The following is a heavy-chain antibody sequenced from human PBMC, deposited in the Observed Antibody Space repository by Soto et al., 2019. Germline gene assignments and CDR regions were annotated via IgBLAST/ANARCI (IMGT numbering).Heavy chain of an antibody. CDR1: GGSISSYY. V-gene: IGHV4-59*01. CDR3: ARDGYTFFDY. J-gene: IGHJ4*02. CDR2: IYYSGST. Sequence: PSETLSLTCTVSGGSISSYYWSWIRQPPGKGLEWIGYIYYSGSTNYNPSLKSRVTISVDTSKNQFSLKLSSVTAADTAMYYCARDGYTFFDYWGQGTLVTVSS. D-gene: IGHD5-12*01.